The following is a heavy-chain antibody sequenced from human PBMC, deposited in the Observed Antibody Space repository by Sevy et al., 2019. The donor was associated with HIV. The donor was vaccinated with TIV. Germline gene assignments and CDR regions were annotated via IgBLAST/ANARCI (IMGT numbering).Heavy chain of an antibody. CDR1: GYSISSGYY. Sequence: SETLSLTCAVSGYSISSGYYWGWIRQPPGKGLEWIGSFYDSGSTYYNPSLKSRVTISVDTSKNQFSLKLSSVTAADTAVYYSARHQPDGLSTLFFDYWGQGTLVTVSS. CDR3: ARHQPDGLSTLFFDY. J-gene: IGHJ4*02. CDR2: FYDSGST. V-gene: IGHV4-38-2*01.